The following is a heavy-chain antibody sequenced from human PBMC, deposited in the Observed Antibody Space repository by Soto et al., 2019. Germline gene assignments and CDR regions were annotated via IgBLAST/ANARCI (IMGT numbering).Heavy chain of an antibody. CDR3: ARERYGSGSYFDY. CDR1: GGSISSYY. CDR2: IYTSGST. J-gene: IGHJ4*02. D-gene: IGHD3-10*01. Sequence: QVQLQESGPGLVKPSETLSLTCTVSGGSISSYYWSWIRQPAGKGLEWIGRIYTSGSTNYNPSLRSRVTMSVETSKNQFYLKLSSVTAADTAVYYCARERYGSGSYFDYWGQGTLVTVSS. V-gene: IGHV4-4*07.